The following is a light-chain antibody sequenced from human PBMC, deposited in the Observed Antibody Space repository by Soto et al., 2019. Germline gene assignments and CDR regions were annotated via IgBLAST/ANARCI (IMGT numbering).Light chain of an antibody. Sequence: ELGRAQSRAPLSVSPGERATLSCRAIQSVTSNLAWYQQKPGQAPRLLIYGASNRATGIPDRFSASGSGTDFTLTISSLEPEDFAVYYCQQYGDTPLTFGQGTKVDI. CDR3: QQYGDTPLT. CDR1: QSVTSN. V-gene: IGKV3D-15*01. J-gene: IGKJ1*01. CDR2: GAS.